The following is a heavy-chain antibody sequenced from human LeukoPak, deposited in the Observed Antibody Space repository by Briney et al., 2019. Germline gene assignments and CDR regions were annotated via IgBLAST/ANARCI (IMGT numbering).Heavy chain of an antibody. Sequence: SVKVSCKASGGTFGSYAITWVRQAPGQGLEWMGGIIPIFGTANYAQKFQGRVTITAGESTSTAYMELSSLRSEDTAVYYCATVDIVATGGYYFDYWGQGTLVTVSS. V-gene: IGHV1-69*01. J-gene: IGHJ4*02. D-gene: IGHD5-12*01. CDR3: ATVDIVATGGYYFDY. CDR1: GGTFGSYA. CDR2: IIPIFGTA.